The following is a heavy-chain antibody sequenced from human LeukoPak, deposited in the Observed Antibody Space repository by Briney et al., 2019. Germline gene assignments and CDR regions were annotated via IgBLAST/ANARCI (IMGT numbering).Heavy chain of an antibody. CDR1: GGSISSSSYY. D-gene: IGHD2-2*01. CDR3: ALGYCSSTSCNLDNWFDP. CDR2: IYYSGST. Sequence: SETLSHTCTVSGGSISSSSYYWGWIRQPPGKGLEWIGSIYYSGSTYYNPSLKSRVTISVDTSKNQFSLKLSSVTAADTAVYYCALGYCSSTSCNLDNWFDPWGQGTLVTVSS. V-gene: IGHV4-39*01. J-gene: IGHJ5*02.